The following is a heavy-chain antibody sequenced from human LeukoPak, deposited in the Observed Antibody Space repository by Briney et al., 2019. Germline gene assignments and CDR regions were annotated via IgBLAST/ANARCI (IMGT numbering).Heavy chain of an antibody. CDR2: ISGSGGST. Sequence: GGSLRLSCAASGFTFSSYAMSWVRQAPGKGLEWVSAISGSGGSTYYADSVKGRFTISRDNSKTTLYLQMNSLRAEDTAIYYCAKASSGYSSGCFDYWGQGTLVTVSS. D-gene: IGHD6-19*01. CDR1: GFTFSSYA. J-gene: IGHJ4*02. CDR3: AKASSGYSSGCFDY. V-gene: IGHV3-23*01.